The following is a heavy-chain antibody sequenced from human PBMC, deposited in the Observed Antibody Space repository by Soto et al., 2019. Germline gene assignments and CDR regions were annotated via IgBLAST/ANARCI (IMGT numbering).Heavy chain of an antibody. V-gene: IGHV5-10-1*01. J-gene: IGHJ6*02. CDR1: GYSFTSYW. CDR3: ARLTPHDFYSCYYLNYYYGMDV. Sequence: GESLKISCKGSGYSFTSYWIRGVRQMSGEGLEWMGKTHPSLPYTHYTPSFQTHSSISAVKSYRTAYLQWSSLKASDTTMYYSARLTPHDFYSCYYLNYYYGMDVCGQRTTVTVSS. CDR2: THPSLPYT. D-gene: IGHD3-3*01.